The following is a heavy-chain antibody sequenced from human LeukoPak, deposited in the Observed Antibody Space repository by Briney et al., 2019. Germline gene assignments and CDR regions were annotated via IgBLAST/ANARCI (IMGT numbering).Heavy chain of an antibody. CDR1: GFTFSYYW. J-gene: IGHJ6*02. CDR3: ARGRSGYYGFPFFYYGMDV. V-gene: IGHV3-7*03. D-gene: IGHD3-3*01. CDR2: IKQDGSEN. Sequence: PGGSLRLSCAASGFTFSYYWMTWVRQAPGKGLEWVANIKQDGSENYYVDSVKGRFTIFRDTAKNSLYLQMSSLRAEDTAVYYCARGRSGYYGFPFFYYGMDVWGQGTTVTVSS.